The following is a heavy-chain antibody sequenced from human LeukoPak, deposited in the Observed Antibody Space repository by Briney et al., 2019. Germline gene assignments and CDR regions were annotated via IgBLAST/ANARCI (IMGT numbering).Heavy chain of an antibody. V-gene: IGHV3-11*04. Sequence: SGGSLRLSCAASGFTFSDYYMSWIRQAPGKGLEWVSYISSSGSTIYYADSVKGRFTISRDNAKNSLYLQMNSLRAEDTAVYYCAKVQSRYCSSTSCLYYYYYMDVWGKGTTVTISS. CDR3: AKVQSRYCSSTSCLYYYYYMDV. CDR1: GFTFSDYY. CDR2: ISSSGSTI. D-gene: IGHD2-2*01. J-gene: IGHJ6*03.